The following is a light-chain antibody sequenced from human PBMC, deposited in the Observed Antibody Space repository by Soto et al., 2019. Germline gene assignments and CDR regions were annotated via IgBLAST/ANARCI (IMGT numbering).Light chain of an antibody. V-gene: IGKV3-20*01. J-gene: IGKJ2*01. CDR1: QSISSSN. Sequence: DTVLTQSPSTLSLSPGQRATLSYRASQSISSSNLAWYQQKPGQAPRLLVYATSSRATGVPDRFSGSGSGTDFTLTLSRLQPEDSAVYYCQQCGSSPTFGQGTKLEIK. CDR3: QQCGSSPT. CDR2: ATS.